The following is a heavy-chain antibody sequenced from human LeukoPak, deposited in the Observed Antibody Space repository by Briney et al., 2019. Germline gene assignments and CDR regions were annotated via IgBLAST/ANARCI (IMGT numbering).Heavy chain of an antibody. Sequence: SETLSLTCADSGGSISDYYWSWIRQPPGKGLEWISYINYSGNTDYNPSLKSRVAISVDTSKNHFSLKLNSVTAADTAVYYCARLNVLDSSVLHHFDDWGQGTLVTVSS. CDR3: ARLNVLDSSVLHHFDD. CDR1: GGSISDYY. J-gene: IGHJ4*02. V-gene: IGHV4-59*08. D-gene: IGHD6-13*01. CDR2: INYSGNT.